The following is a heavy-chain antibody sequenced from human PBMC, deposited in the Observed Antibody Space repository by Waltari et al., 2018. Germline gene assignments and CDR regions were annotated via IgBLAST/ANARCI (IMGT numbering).Heavy chain of an antibody. CDR3: ATAGPYYDFWSGYYTARSFDY. V-gene: IGHV1-69*01. J-gene: IGHJ4*02. CDR1: GGTFSSYA. D-gene: IGHD3-3*01. Sequence: QVQLVQSGAEVKKPGSSVKVSCKASGGTFSSYAISWVRQAPGQGLEWMGGIIPIFGTANYAQKFQGRVTITADESTSTAYMELSSLRSEDTAVYYCATAGPYYDFWSGYYTARSFDYWGQGTLVTVSS. CDR2: IIPIFGTA.